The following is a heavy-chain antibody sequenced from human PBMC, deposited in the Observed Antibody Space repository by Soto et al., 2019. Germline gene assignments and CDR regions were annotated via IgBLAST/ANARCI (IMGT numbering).Heavy chain of an antibody. CDR2: ISYDGSNK. CDR3: AKEGSSGWYGGVRWYFDL. D-gene: IGHD6-19*01. Sequence: QPGGSLRLSCAASGFTFSSYGMHWVRQAPGKGLEWVAVISYDGSNKYYADSVKGRFTISRDNSKNTLYLQMNSLRAEDTAVYYCAKEGSSGWYGGVRWYFDLWGRGTLVTVSS. CDR1: GFTFSSYG. J-gene: IGHJ2*01. V-gene: IGHV3-30*18.